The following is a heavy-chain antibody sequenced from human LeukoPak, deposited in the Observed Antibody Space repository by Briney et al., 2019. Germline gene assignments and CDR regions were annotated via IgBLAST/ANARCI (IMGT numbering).Heavy chain of an antibody. V-gene: IGHV3-33*01. CDR1: GFTFRSYG. Sequence: GGSLRLSCVASGFTFRSYGIHWVRQAPGKGLEWLAFIWYDEITKDYADSVKGRFTISRDNAKNSLYLQMTSLRADDTAVYYCARDRGYDSSGFFPHYFDYWGQGTLVTVSS. CDR3: ARDRGYDSSGFFPHYFDY. J-gene: IGHJ4*02. CDR2: IWYDEITK. D-gene: IGHD3-22*01.